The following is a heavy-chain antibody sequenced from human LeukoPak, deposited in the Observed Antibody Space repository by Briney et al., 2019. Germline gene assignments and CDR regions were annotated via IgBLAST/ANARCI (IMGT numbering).Heavy chain of an antibody. CDR3: AKDIEGATTICDFDY. J-gene: IGHJ4*02. CDR1: GFTFSIYS. V-gene: IGHV3-23*01. D-gene: IGHD1-26*01. Sequence: GGSLRLSCAASGFTFSIYSMNWVRQAPGKGLEWVSAISGSGGSTYYADSVKGRFTISRDNSKNTLYLQMNSLRAEDTAVYYCAKDIEGATTICDFDYWGQGTLVTVSS. CDR2: ISGSGGST.